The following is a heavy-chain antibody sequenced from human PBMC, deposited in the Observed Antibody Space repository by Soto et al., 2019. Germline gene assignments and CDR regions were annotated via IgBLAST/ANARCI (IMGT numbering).Heavy chain of an antibody. CDR3: ARTDRDFYGLDV. J-gene: IGHJ6*02. CDR2: ISAAGDP. V-gene: IGHV3-13*05. CDR1: GFTFRQYD. Sequence: EVQLVESGGGLVQPGGSLRLSCEASGFTFRQYDMHWVRQGTGKGLEWVSGISAAGDPDYADSVEGRFTISRENAQNSFFLQMNSLRVGDTAVYYCARTDRDFYGLDVWGQGTTVIVSS.